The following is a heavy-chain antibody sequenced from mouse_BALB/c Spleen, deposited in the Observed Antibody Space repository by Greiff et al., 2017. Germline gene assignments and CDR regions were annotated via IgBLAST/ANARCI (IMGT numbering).Heavy chain of an antibody. CDR1: GFTFSDYY. J-gene: IGHJ2*01. CDR3: ARGDRYFDY. D-gene: IGHD2-13*01. V-gene: IGHV5-4*02. CDR2: ISDGGSYT. Sequence: DVMLVESGGGLVKPGGSLKLSCAASGFTFSDYYMYWVRQTPEKRLEWVATISDGGSYTYYPDSVKGRFTISRDNAKNNLYLQISSLKSEDTAMYYCARGDRYFDYWGQGTTLTVSS.